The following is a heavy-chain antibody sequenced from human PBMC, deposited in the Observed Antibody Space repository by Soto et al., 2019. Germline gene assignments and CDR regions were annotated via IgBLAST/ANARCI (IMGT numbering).Heavy chain of an antibody. J-gene: IGHJ5*02. CDR3: ARMATFGSLNWFDP. D-gene: IGHD3-10*01. Sequence: ASVKVSCKASGYTFTNNDVTWVRQATGQGLEWMGWMNPGSGDTGYAQKFQGRVTMTRNISIATAYMELSSLRSEDTAIYYCARMATFGSLNWFDPWGQGTLVTVSS. V-gene: IGHV1-8*01. CDR1: GYTFTNND. CDR2: MNPGSGDT.